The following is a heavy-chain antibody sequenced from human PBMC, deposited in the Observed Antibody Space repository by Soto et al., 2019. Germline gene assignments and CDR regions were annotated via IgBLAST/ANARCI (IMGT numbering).Heavy chain of an antibody. V-gene: IGHV3-23*01. CDR2: ISGGGDRT. D-gene: IGHD3-16*01. CDR3: ARKVLGSTSRPDYWYFDL. Sequence: EVQLLESGGGLVQPGGSLRLSCVGSGFTFISYAMNWVSQAPGKGLEWVSGISGGGDRTFDADSVKGRFTISRDNSKNTVNLQMNSLRADDTAVYYCARKVLGSTSRPDYWYFDLWGRGTLVTVSS. J-gene: IGHJ2*01. CDR1: GFTFISYA.